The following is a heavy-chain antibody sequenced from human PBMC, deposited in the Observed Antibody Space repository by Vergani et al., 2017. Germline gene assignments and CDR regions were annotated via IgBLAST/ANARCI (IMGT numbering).Heavy chain of an antibody. Sequence: QVQLVQSGAEVKKPGSSVKVSCTASGVTFSSYTISWVRQAPGQGLEWMGRIIPILGIVNYAQKFQGRVTITADKSTSTAYMELSSLRSEDTAVYYCARAGNCYGDYPEINWGQGTLVTVSS. V-gene: IGHV1-69*02. CDR3: ARAGNCYGDYPEIN. CDR1: GVTFSSYT. J-gene: IGHJ4*02. D-gene: IGHD4-17*01. CDR2: IIPILGIV.